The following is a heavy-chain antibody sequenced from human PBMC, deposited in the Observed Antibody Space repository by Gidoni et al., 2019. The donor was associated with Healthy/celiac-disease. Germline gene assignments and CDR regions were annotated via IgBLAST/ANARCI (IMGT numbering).Heavy chain of an antibody. V-gene: IGHV1-69*06. Sequence: QVQLVQSGAEVKKPGSSVKVSCKASGGTFSRYAISWVRQAPGQGLEWMGGIIPIFGTANYAQKFQGRVTITADKSTSTAYMELSSLRSEDTAVYYCARSNSSSWYRNYYGMDVWGQGTTVTVSS. J-gene: IGHJ6*02. CDR1: GGTFSRYA. CDR2: IIPIFGTA. D-gene: IGHD6-13*01. CDR3: ARSNSSSWYRNYYGMDV.